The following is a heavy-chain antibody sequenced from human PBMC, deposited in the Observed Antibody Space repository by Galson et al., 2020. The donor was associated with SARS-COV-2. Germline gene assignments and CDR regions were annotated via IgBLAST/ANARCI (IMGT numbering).Heavy chain of an antibody. CDR1: GGSISGTNFY. J-gene: IGHJ6*03. V-gene: IGHV4-31*03. D-gene: IGHD3-3*01. CDR3: ARDYRFTIFLESYYYMDV. CDR2: ISSSGTT. Sequence: SETLSLTCTVSGGSISGTNFYWRWIRQHPGKGLEWVGDISSSGTTDYNQSLKTRITISLDKSKNQFSLELRSVTGADTAVYYCARDYRFTIFLESYYYMDVWGKGATVVVSS.